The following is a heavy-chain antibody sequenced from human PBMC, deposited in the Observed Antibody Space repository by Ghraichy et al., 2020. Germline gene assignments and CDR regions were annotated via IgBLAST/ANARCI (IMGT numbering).Heavy chain of an antibody. D-gene: IGHD4-17*01. CDR2: ISTSNGRT. V-gene: IGHV1-18*01. Sequence: ASVKVSCKTSGYIFLNYNISWVRQAPGQGLEWVGWISTSNGRTNYTQRLQDRVTVTADTSTTTVYLELRSLKSDDTAVYYCARGTVTRQAMIYWGQGTLLSVTS. CDR3: ARGTVTRQAMIY. J-gene: IGHJ4*02. CDR1: GYIFLNYN.